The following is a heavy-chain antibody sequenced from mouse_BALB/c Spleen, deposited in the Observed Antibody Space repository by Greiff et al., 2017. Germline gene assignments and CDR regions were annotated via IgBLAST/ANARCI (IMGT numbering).Heavy chain of an antibody. CDR3: ARGDSSGYEWFAY. Sequence: EVQLQQSGPGLVKPSQSLSLTCTVTGYSITSDYAWNWIRQFPGNKLEWMGYISYSGSTSYNPSLKSRISITRDTSKNQFFLQLNSVTTEDTATYYCARGDSSGYEWFAYWGQGTLVTVSA. D-gene: IGHD3-2*01. V-gene: IGHV3-2*02. CDR2: ISYSGST. CDR1: GYSITSDYA. J-gene: IGHJ3*01.